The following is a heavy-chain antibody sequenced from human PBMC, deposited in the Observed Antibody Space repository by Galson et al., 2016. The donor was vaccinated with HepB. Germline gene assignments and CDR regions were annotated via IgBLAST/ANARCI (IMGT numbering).Heavy chain of an antibody. CDR2: ISSSSNTI. J-gene: IGHJ4*02. D-gene: IGHD2/OR15-2a*01. CDR1: GFIFSSYS. CDR3: AKDPRGGENKLPPSFDY. Sequence: SLRLSCAASGFIFSSYSMNWVRQAPGKGLEWLSYISSSSNTIKYADSVKGRFTISRDNSKNTLYLQMNSLRAEDTAVYYCAKDPRGGENKLPPSFDYWGQGTLVTVSS. V-gene: IGHV3-48*01.